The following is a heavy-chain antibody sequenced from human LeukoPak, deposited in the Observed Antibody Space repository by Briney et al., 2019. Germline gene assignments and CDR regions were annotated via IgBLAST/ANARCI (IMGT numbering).Heavy chain of an antibody. Sequence: SVKVSCKASGGTFSSYAISWVRQAPGQGLEWMGGIFPIFGTANYAQKFQGRVTITADESTSTAYMELRSLRSEDTAVYYCAREAEYQLLSGGLDYWGQGTLVTVSS. J-gene: IGHJ4*02. CDR1: GGTFSSYA. V-gene: IGHV1-69*13. D-gene: IGHD2-2*01. CDR3: AREAEYQLLSGGLDY. CDR2: IFPIFGTA.